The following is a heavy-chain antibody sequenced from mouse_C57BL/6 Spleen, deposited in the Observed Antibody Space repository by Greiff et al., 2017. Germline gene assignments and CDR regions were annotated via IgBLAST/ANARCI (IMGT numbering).Heavy chain of an antibody. V-gene: IGHV1-64*01. CDR2: IHPTSGSI. J-gene: IGHJ2*01. CDR1: GYTFTSYW. Sequence: QVQLQQPGAELVKPGASVKLSCTASGYTFTSYWMHWVKQRPGQGLEWIGLIHPTSGSINYNEKFKSKATLTVDKSSSTAYMQLSSLTSEDSAVYYCARYVDYWGQGTTLTVSS. CDR3: ARYVDY.